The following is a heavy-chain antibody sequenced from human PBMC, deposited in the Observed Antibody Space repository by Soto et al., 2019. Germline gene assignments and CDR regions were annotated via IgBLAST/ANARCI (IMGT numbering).Heavy chain of an antibody. Sequence: EVQLLESGGGLVQPGGSLRLSCAASGFSFGNYAMTWVRQAPGKGREWVSAISGSSTNTFFADSVKGRFTISRDNSKSTPYLQMNSLRVDDTAMYYCAKASSISWGVFDYWGQGALITVS. CDR3: AKASSISWGVFDY. V-gene: IGHV3-23*01. CDR1: GFSFGNYA. D-gene: IGHD6-13*01. CDR2: ISGSSTNT. J-gene: IGHJ4*02.